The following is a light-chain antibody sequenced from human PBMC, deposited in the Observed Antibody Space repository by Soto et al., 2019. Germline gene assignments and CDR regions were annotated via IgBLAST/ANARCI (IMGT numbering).Light chain of an antibody. V-gene: IGKV3-15*01. CDR3: QQYDKCSAYT. CDR1: QSVGSE. J-gene: IGKJ2*01. CDR2: GAS. Sequence: EVVMTQSPATLSVSPGERATLSCRASQSVGSELAWYQQKPGQAPRLLIYGASTRSTGIPARFSGSASGTDFTLTISSVQSEDFAVYYCQQYDKCSAYTFGQGTKLESK.